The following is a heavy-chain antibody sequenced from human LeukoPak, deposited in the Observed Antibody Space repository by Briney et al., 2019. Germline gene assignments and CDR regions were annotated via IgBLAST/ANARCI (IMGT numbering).Heavy chain of an antibody. Sequence: SETLSLTCAVYGGSFSGYYWSWIRQPPGKGLEWIGYIYYSGSTNYNPSLKSRVTISVDTSKNQFSLKLSSVTAADTAVYYCARDRDGYNFDPWGQGTLVTVSS. CDR1: GGSFSGYY. D-gene: IGHD5-24*01. CDR3: ARDRDGYNFDP. J-gene: IGHJ5*02. V-gene: IGHV4-59*01. CDR2: IYYSGST.